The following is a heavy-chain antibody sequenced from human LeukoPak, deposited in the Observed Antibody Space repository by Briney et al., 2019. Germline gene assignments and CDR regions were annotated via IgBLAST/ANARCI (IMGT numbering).Heavy chain of an antibody. Sequence: PGGSLTLSCAASGFTFSGSAMHWVRQASGKGLEWVGRIRSKPNSYATAYAASVKDRFTISRDDSKNMAYLQMNSLKTEDTAVYYCTRHREGYYYDSSGLDYWGQGTLVTVSS. CDR2: IRSKPNSYAT. CDR3: TRHREGYYYDSSGLDY. V-gene: IGHV3-73*01. CDR1: GFTFSGSA. D-gene: IGHD3-22*01. J-gene: IGHJ4*02.